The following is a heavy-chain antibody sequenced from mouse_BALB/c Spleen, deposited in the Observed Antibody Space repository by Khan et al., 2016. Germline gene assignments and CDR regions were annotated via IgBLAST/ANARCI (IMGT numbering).Heavy chain of an antibody. CDR1: GYTFTSYW. J-gene: IGHJ4*01. CDR2: IYPGDGDT. V-gene: IGHV1-87*01. D-gene: IGHD2-1*01. CDR3: ARGDDGNYDYAMDY. Sequence: QVQLQQSGAELARPGASVKLSCKASGYTFTSYWMQWVKQRPGQGLEWIGAIYPGDGDTRYTQKFKGKATLTADNSSSTAYMQLSSLASEDSAVYYCARGDDGNYDYAMDYWGQGTSVTVSS.